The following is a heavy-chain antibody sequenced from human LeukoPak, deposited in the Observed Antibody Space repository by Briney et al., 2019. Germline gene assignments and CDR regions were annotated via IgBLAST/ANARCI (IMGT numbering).Heavy chain of an antibody. D-gene: IGHD3-22*01. Sequence: SETLSLTCTVSGGSISSYYWSWIRQPAGKGLEWIGRIYTSGSTNYNPSLKSRVTMSVDTSKNQFSLKLSSVTAADTAVYYCAREQYYYDSSGSGYYFDYWGQGTLVTVSS. CDR2: IYTSGST. J-gene: IGHJ4*02. CDR3: AREQYYYDSSGSGYYFDY. V-gene: IGHV4-4*07. CDR1: GGSISSYY.